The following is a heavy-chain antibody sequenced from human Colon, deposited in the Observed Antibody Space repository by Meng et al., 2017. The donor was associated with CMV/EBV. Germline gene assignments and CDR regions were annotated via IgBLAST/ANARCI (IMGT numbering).Heavy chain of an antibody. Sequence: GESLKISCTASGSTFSTYDFHWVRQPTGKGLEWVSSIGTVGDTYSIGSVKGRFIISREDAKNSVYLQMNGLRDGDTGLYYCARARSPTHFDYRGQGALVTASS. CDR2: IGTVGDT. J-gene: IGHJ4*02. CDR3: ARARSPTHFDY. CDR1: GSTFSTYD. V-gene: IGHV3-13*01.